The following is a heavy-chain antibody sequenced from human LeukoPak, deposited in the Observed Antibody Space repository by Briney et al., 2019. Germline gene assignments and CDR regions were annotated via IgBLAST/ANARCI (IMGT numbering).Heavy chain of an antibody. CDR2: TNPNSGGT. CDR1: GYTFTGYY. CDR3: ARGAAAAGTGYYFDY. Sequence: ASVKVSCKASGYTFTGYYMHWVRQAPGQGLEWMGWTNPNSGGTNYAQKFQGRVTMTRDTSISTAYMELSRLRSGDTAVYYCARGAAAAGTGYYFDYWGQGTLVTVSS. D-gene: IGHD6-13*01. J-gene: IGHJ4*02. V-gene: IGHV1-2*02.